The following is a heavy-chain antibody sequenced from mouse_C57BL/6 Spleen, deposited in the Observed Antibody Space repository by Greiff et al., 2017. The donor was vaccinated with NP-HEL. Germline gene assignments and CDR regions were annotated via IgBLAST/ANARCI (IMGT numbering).Heavy chain of an antibody. J-gene: IGHJ2*01. CDR2: ISSGSSTI. D-gene: IGHD1-1*01. CDR1: GFTFSDYG. CDR3: AGSSFDY. Sequence: EVQVVESGGGLVKPGGSLKLSCAASGFTFSDYGMHWVRQAPEKGLEWVAYISSGSSTIYYADPVKGRFTISRDTAKNTLFLQMTRLRCEDTAVYCCAGSSFDYWGQGTTLTVSS. V-gene: IGHV5-17*01.